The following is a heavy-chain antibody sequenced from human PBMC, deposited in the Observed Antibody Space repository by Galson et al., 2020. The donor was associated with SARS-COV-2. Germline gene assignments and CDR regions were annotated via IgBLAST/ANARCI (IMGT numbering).Heavy chain of an antibody. CDR1: GFTFSTYS. Sequence: NSGGSLRLSCAAYGFTFSTYSMNWVRLAPGKGLEWVSSISTSSSYTYYVDSVKGRFSISRDNPRNSLYLQMNSLRAEDTAVYYCARDEGIRGYNYGRLYYGMDVWGQGTTVTVSS. CDR3: ARDEGIRGYNYGRLYYGMDV. V-gene: IGHV3-21*01. D-gene: IGHD5-18*01. J-gene: IGHJ6*02. CDR2: ISTSSSYT.